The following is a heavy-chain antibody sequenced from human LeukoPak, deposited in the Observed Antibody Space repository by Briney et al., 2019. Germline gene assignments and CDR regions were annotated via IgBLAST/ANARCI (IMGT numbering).Heavy chain of an antibody. V-gene: IGHV3-74*01. CDR1: GFTFSSYW. J-gene: IGHJ4*02. D-gene: IGHD5-24*01. CDR3: ARESDGYNREFDY. Sequence: GGSLRLSCAASGFTFSSYWMHWVRQAPGKGLVWVSRINSDGSSTNYADSVKGRFTISRDNAKNMLYLQMNSLRAEDTAVYYCARESDGYNREFDYWGQGTLVTVSS. CDR2: INSDGSST.